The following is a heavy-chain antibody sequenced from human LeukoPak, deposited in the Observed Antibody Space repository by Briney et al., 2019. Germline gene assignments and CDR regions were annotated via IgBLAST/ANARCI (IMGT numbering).Heavy chain of an antibody. J-gene: IGHJ4*02. CDR3: ATASDLHFDSSSYPFDC. CDR2: ISFDGSNK. CDR1: GFTFSRYA. Sequence: GGSLRLSCAASGFTFSRYAMHWVRQAPGKGLEWVAVISFDGSNKYYADSVKGRFTISRDNSKNTLYLQMNSLRAEDTAVYYCATASDLHFDSSSYPFDCWGQGTLVTVSS. D-gene: IGHD3-22*01. V-gene: IGHV3-30-3*01.